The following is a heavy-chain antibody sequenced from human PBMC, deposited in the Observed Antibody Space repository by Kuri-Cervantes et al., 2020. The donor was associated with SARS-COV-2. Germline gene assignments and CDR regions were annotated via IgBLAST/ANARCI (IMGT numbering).Heavy chain of an antibody. Sequence: GGSLRLSCAASGFTFSSYSMNWVRQAPGKGLEWVSSISSSSSYIYYADSVKGRFTISRDNVKNSLYLQMNSLRDEDTAVYYCARDGGGYYDSSGYYGQLGFDYWGQGTLVTVSS. CDR2: ISSSSSYI. J-gene: IGHJ4*02. CDR3: ARDGGGYYDSSGYYGQLGFDY. D-gene: IGHD3-22*01. V-gene: IGHV3-21*01. CDR1: GFTFSSYS.